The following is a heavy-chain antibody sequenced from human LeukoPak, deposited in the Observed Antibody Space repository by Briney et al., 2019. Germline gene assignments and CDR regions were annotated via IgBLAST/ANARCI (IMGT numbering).Heavy chain of an antibody. J-gene: IGHJ4*02. CDR3: AREEDTYYYDSSGYDDY. D-gene: IGHD3-22*01. CDR1: GFTFSSYW. Sequence: PGGSLRLSCAASGFTFSSYWMSWVRQAPGKGLEWVANIKQDGSEKYYVDSVKGRFTISRDNAKNSLYLQMNSLRAEDTAVYYCAREEDTYYYDSSGYDDYWGQGTLVTVSS. CDR2: IKQDGSEK. V-gene: IGHV3-7*01.